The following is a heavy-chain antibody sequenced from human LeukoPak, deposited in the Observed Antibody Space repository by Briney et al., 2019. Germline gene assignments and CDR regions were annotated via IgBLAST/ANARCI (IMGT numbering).Heavy chain of an antibody. D-gene: IGHD3-3*01. CDR1: GFTFSSYA. CDR2: ISSSGGST. J-gene: IGHJ6*02. Sequence: GGSLRLSCAASGFTFSSYAMHWVRQAPGKGLEYVSAISSSGGSTNYANSVKGRFTISRDNSKNTLYIQMGSLRAEDMAVYYCARSTLTIFGASYYYYGMDVWGQGTTVTVSS. V-gene: IGHV3-64*01. CDR3: ARSTLTIFGASYYYYGMDV.